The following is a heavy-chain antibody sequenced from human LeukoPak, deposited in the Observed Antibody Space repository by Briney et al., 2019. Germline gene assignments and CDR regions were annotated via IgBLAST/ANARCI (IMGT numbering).Heavy chain of an antibody. J-gene: IGHJ4*02. V-gene: IGHV4-4*02. D-gene: IGHD5-12*01. CDR1: GGSISSSNW. Sequence: SETLSLTCAVSGGSISSSNWWSWVRQPPGKGLEWIGEIYHSGSTNYNPSLKSQVTISVDKSKNQFSLKLSSVTAADTAVYYCARLKNSGYDWDFDYWGQGTLVTVSS. CDR2: IYHSGST. CDR3: ARLKNSGYDWDFDY.